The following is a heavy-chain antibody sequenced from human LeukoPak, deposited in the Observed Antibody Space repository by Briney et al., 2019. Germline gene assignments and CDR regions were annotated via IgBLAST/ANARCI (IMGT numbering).Heavy chain of an antibody. CDR2: FYPEDGET. J-gene: IGHJ4*02. V-gene: IGHV1-24*01. D-gene: IGHD3-10*01. CDR3: ATLWFGELLFDY. CDR1: GYTLTELS. Sequence: ASVKVSCKVSGYTLTELSMHWLRQAPGKGLEWMGGFYPEDGETIYAQKFQCRVTMTEDTSTDTAYMELSSLRSEDTAVYYCATLWFGELLFDYWGQGTLVTVCS.